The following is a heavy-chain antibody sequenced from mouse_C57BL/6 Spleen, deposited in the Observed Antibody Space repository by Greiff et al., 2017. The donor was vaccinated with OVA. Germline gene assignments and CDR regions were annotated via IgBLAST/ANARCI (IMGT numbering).Heavy chain of an antibody. V-gene: IGHV5-17*01. CDR3: ARSPPFTGFDY. Sequence: DVQLVESGGGLVKPGGSLKLSCAASGFTFSDYGMHWVRQAPEKGLEWVAYISSGSSTIYYADTVKGRFTISRDNAKNTLFLQMTSLRSEDTAMYYCARSPPFTGFDYWGQGTTLTVSS. D-gene: IGHD1-1*01. CDR1: GFTFSDYG. J-gene: IGHJ2*01. CDR2: ISSGSSTI.